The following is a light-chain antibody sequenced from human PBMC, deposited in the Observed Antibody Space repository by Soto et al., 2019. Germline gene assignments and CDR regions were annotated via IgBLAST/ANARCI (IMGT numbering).Light chain of an antibody. Sequence: EIVLTQSPGTLSLSPGERATLSCRASQSVNKAYLAWYQQKPGQAPRLLIYDASKRATGIPDRFSGSGSGTDFTLTISRLEPEDFAVYYCQQYGTSVLTFGGGTKVEIK. V-gene: IGKV3-20*01. CDR2: DAS. CDR3: QQYGTSVLT. J-gene: IGKJ4*01. CDR1: QSVNKAY.